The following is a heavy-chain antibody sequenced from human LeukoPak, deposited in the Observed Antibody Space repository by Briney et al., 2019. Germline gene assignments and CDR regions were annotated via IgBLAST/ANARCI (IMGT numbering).Heavy chain of an antibody. CDR1: GFTFSSYW. D-gene: IGHD1-26*01. CDR3: AREGRIRGATIDY. V-gene: IGHV3-74*01. J-gene: IGHJ4*02. Sequence: TGGSLRLSCAASGFTFSSYWMHWVRQAPGKGLVWVSRVNTDGRSTSYADSVKGRFTISRDNAKNTLYLQMDSLRAEDTAVYYCAREGRIRGATIDYWGQGALVTVSS. CDR2: VNTDGRST.